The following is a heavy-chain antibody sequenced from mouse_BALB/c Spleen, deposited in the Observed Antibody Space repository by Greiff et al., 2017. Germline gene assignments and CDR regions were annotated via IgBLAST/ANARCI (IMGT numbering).Heavy chain of an antibody. V-gene: IGHV3-6*02. CDR2: ISYDGSN. CDR3: ARIEYGFDY. Sequence: VQLKESGPGLVKPSQSLSLTCSVTGYSITSGYYWNWIRQFPGNKLEWMGYISYDGSNNYNPSLKNRISITRDTSKNQFFLKLNSVTTEDTATYYCARIEYGFDYWGQGTTLTVSS. J-gene: IGHJ2*01. D-gene: IGHD2-10*02. CDR1: GYSITSGYY.